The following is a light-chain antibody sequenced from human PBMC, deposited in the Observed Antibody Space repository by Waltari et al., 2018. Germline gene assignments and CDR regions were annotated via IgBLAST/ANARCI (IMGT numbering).Light chain of an antibody. V-gene: IGLV3-21*04. CDR2: YDK. CDR1: NIGSKS. Sequence: SYVVTQAPSVSVAPGTTARITCGGNNIGSKSVNWYRQKPGQAPVLVMYYDKDRPSGIPERFSGSNAGNTATLIISRGEAGDEADYYCQVWDSNNDHWVFGGGTRLTV. J-gene: IGLJ3*02. CDR3: QVWDSNNDHWV.